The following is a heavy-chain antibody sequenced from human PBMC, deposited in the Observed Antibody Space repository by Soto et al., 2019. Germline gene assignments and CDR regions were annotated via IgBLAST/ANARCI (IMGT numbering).Heavy chain of an antibody. J-gene: IGHJ4*02. Sequence: GGSLRLSCAASGFTVSSNYMSWVRQAPGKGLEWVSVIYSGGSTYYADSVKGRFTISRDNSKNTLYLQMNSLRAEDTAVYYCARVLADYGDYDPLDYWGQGTLVTVSS. CDR2: IYSGGST. CDR1: GFTVSSNY. CDR3: ARVLADYGDYDPLDY. D-gene: IGHD4-17*01. V-gene: IGHV3-66*01.